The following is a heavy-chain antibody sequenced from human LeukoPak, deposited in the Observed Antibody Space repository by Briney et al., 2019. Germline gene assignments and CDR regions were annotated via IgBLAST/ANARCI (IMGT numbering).Heavy chain of an antibody. D-gene: IGHD3-22*01. CDR1: GFTLSNYW. J-gene: IGHJ3*02. CDR2: INSDGSTT. Sequence: GGSLRLSSAASGFTLSNYWMHWVRQTPGKGLVWVSRINSDGSTTNYADSVKGRFTISRDNAKNTLYLQMNSLRAEDTAMYYCARVGYYYDDNCDAFDIWGQGTMVTVSS. V-gene: IGHV3-74*01. CDR3: ARVGYYYDDNCDAFDI.